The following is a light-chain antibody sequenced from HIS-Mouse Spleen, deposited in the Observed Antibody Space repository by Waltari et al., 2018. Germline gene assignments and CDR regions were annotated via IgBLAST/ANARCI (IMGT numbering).Light chain of an antibody. J-gene: IGLJ3*02. V-gene: IGLV3-25*03. CDR3: QSADSSGTNWV. CDR2: KDS. CDR1: ALPKQY. Sequence: SYELTQPPPVSVSPGQTALIPCPGDALPKQYAYCYQQKPGQAPVLVIYKDSGRPSGIPERFSGSSSGTTVTLTISGVQAEDEADYYCQSADSSGTNWVFGGGTKLTVL.